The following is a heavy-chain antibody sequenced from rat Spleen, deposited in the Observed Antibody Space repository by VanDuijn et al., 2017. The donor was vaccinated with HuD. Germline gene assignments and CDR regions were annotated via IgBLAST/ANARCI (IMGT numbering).Heavy chain of an antibody. CDR1: GLSLTSNS. Sequence: QVQLKESGPGLVQPSQTLSLTCTVSGLSLTSNSVSWIRQSPGKGLEWMGIIWSGGDTDYNSALKYRLNITRDTSKSQVFLKMNSLQTEDTAIYFCARTYGGYTSHWFAYWGQGTLVTVSP. CDR2: IWSGGDT. J-gene: IGHJ3*01. CDR3: ARTYGGYTSHWFAY. V-gene: IGHV2-47*01. D-gene: IGHD1-11*01.